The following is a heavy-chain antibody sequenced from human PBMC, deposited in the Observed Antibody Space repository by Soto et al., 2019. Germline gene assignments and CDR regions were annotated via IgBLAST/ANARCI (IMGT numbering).Heavy chain of an antibody. CDR2: ISYDGSNK. CDR1: GFTFSSYG. D-gene: IGHD3-22*01. Sequence: GGSLRLSCAASGFTFSSYGMHWVRQAPGKGLEWVAVISYDGSNKYYADSVKGRFTISRDNSKNTLYLQMNSLRAEDTAVYYCAKVQALYYDSSGYDYWGQGTLVTVSS. V-gene: IGHV3-30*18. J-gene: IGHJ4*02. CDR3: AKVQALYYDSSGYDY.